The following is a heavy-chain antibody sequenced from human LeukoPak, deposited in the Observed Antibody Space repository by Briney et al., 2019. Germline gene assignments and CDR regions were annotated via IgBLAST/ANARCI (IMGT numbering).Heavy chain of an antibody. D-gene: IGHD1-14*01. CDR3: ATETIGRHYDY. J-gene: IGHJ4*02. Sequence: GGSLRLSCAASGFTFDDYGMSWVRQAPGKGLEWVSSIGPTGTDRYYAGSVRGRFTISRDNAKNSMYLQMDSLRDEDTAVYYCATETIGRHYDYWGQGTLLTVSS. CDR2: IGPTGTDR. V-gene: IGHV3-21*01. CDR1: GFTFDDYG.